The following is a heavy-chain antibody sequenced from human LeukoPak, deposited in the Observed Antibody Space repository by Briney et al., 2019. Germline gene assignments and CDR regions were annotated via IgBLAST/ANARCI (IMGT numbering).Heavy chain of an antibody. D-gene: IGHD4-17*01. J-gene: IGHJ3*02. CDR2: ISGSGGST. Sequence: GGSLRLSCAASEFTFSSYGMSWVRQAPGKGLEWVSSISGSGGSTQYADSVQGRFAISRDNSNNRLYLQMNSLRVEDTAMYFCARDPNGDYIGTFDMWGRGTMVSVSS. V-gene: IGHV3-23*01. CDR3: ARDPNGDYIGTFDM. CDR1: EFTFSSYG.